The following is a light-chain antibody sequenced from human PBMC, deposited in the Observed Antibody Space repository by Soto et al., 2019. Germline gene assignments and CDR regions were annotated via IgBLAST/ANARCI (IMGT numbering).Light chain of an antibody. Sequence: QSVLTQPPSVSAAPGQRVTICCSGSSSNIGGNSVSWYQQLPGTAPKLLIYDDDKRPSGIPDRFSGSKSGTSAPLGITGFQTGDEADYYCGSWDSSLSGDVCRTATKATVL. CDR2: DDD. CDR3: GSWDSSLSGDV. CDR1: SSNIGGNS. V-gene: IGLV1-51*01. J-gene: IGLJ1*01.